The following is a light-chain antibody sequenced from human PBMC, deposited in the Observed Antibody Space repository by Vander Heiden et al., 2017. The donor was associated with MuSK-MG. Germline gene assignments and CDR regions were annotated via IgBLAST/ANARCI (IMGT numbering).Light chain of an antibody. Sequence: DIPLPQSPFSLSASVWYRFTLSCRASQDINKYLAWFQKKPGKAPKSLIYAASTLHRGVPSKFTGSGSGTDFTLTISDLQSEDVATYYCQQYNTDPITFGQGTRLESK. CDR2: AAS. V-gene: IGKV1-16*02. CDR3: QQYNTDPIT. J-gene: IGKJ5*01. CDR1: QDINKY.